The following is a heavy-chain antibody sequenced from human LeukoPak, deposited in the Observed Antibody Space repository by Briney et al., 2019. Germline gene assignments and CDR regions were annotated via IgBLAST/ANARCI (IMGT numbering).Heavy chain of an antibody. Sequence: PSETLSLTCTVSGVSISSSNSYWGWIRHPPGKGLEWIGSIYYSGNTYYNASLKSQVSISIDTSKNQFSLKLTSVTAADTAVYYCARQTGSGLFILPGGQGTLVTVSS. CDR1: GVSISSSNSY. V-gene: IGHV4-39*01. CDR2: IYYSGNT. J-gene: IGHJ4*02. CDR3: ARQTGSGLFILP. D-gene: IGHD3/OR15-3a*01.